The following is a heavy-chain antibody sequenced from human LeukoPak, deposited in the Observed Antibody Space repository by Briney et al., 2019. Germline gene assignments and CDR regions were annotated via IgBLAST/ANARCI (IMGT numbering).Heavy chain of an antibody. V-gene: IGHV1-2*06. J-gene: IGHJ4*02. CDR3: ATDPTISGIANY. Sequence: ASVKVSCKASGYTFTGYYMHWVRQAPGQGLEWMGRINPNSGGTNYAQKFQGRVTMTRDTSISTAYMELSRLRSDDTAVYYCATDPTISGIANYWGQGTLVTVSS. CDR1: GYTFTGYY. CDR2: INPNSGGT. D-gene: IGHD6-13*01.